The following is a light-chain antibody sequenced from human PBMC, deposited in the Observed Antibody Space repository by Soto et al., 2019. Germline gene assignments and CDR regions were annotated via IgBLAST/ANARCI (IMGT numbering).Light chain of an antibody. V-gene: IGLV2-14*01. CDR1: SSDVGSYNY. J-gene: IGLJ1*01. Sequence: QSALTQPASVSGSPGQSITISCTGTSSDVGSYNYVSWYQQHPGKAPKLMIYEVSDRPSGISSRFSGSKSGNTASLTISGLKTEDEAHYYCSSYTRSSTLFGTGTKVTV. CDR3: SSYTRSSTL. CDR2: EVS.